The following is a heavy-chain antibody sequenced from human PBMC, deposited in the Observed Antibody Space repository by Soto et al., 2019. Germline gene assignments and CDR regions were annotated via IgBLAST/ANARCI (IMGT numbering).Heavy chain of an antibody. V-gene: IGHV4-31*03. CDR1: GGSISSGGYY. Sequence: SETLSLTCTVSGGSISSGGYYWSWIRQHPGKGLEWIGYIYYSGSTYYNPSLKSRVTISVDTSKNQFSLKLSSVTAADTAVYYCARSQTPTRYSNYAYWGQGTLVTVSS. D-gene: IGHD4-4*01. J-gene: IGHJ4*02. CDR2: IYYSGST. CDR3: ARSQTPTRYSNYAY.